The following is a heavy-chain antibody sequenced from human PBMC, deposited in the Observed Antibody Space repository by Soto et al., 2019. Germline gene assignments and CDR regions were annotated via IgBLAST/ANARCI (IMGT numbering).Heavy chain of an antibody. CDR2: ISAHNGNT. D-gene: IGHD6-6*01. V-gene: IGHV1-18*01. CDR3: ARGRDGDY. Sequence: QVHLVQSGAEVKKPGASVKVSCKGSGYAFTTYGITWVRQAPGQGLEWMGWISAHNGNTNYAQKLQGRVTVTRDTATSTAYMELGSLRSDDAAVYYCARGRDGDYWGQGALVTVSS. J-gene: IGHJ4*02. CDR1: GYAFTTYG.